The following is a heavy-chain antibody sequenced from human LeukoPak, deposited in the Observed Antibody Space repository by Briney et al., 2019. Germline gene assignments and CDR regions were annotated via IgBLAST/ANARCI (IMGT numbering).Heavy chain of an antibody. CDR3: ARVGCSGGSCYRLRYYMDV. Sequence: SETLSLTCAVYGGSFSGYYWSWIRQPPGKGLEWIGEINHSGSTNYNPSLKSRVTISVDTSKNQFSLKLSSVTAADTAVYYCARVGCSGGSCYRLRYYMDVWGKGTTVTVSS. CDR2: INHSGST. V-gene: IGHV4-34*01. CDR1: GGSFSGYY. J-gene: IGHJ6*03. D-gene: IGHD2-15*01.